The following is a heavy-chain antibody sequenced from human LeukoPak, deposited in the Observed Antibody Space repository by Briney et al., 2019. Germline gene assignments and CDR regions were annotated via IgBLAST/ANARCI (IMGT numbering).Heavy chain of an antibody. D-gene: IGHD3-3*01. V-gene: IGHV1-18*01. Sequence: ASVKVSCKASGYTFTSYGISWVRQAPGQGLEWMGWISAYNGNTNYAQKLQGRVTMTTDTSTSTAYMELRSLRSDDTAMYYCARAYDYDFWSGYRFDPWGQGTLVTVSS. J-gene: IGHJ5*02. CDR2: ISAYNGNT. CDR1: GYTFTSYG. CDR3: ARAYDYDFWSGYRFDP.